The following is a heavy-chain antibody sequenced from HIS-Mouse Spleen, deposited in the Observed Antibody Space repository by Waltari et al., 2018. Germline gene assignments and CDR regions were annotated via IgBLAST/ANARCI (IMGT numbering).Heavy chain of an antibody. V-gene: IGHV1-2*02. CDR2: INPNMGGT. CDR1: GYTFTGYY. Sequence: QVQLVQSGAEVKKPGASVKVSCKASGYTFTGYYMHWVRQAPGQGLEWMGWINPNMGGTNYGQKFQGRVTMTRDTSISTAYMELSRLRSDDTAVYYCARDRLGRGPGYYYYGMDVWGQGTTVTVSS. J-gene: IGHJ6*02. D-gene: IGHD7-27*01. CDR3: ARDRLGRGPGYYYYGMDV.